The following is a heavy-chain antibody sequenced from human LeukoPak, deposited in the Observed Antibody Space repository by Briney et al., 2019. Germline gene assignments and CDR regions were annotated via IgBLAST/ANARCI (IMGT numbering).Heavy chain of an antibody. D-gene: IGHD6-19*01. CDR2: IYYSGST. Sequence: SETLTLTCTVSGGSISSSSYYWGWIRQPPGKGLEWFGSIYYSGSTYYNPSLKSRVTISVDTSKNQFSLNLTSVTAADTAVYYCARPGGNSSDWGQGTLVTVSS. J-gene: IGHJ4*02. CDR3: ARPGGNSSD. V-gene: IGHV4-39*01. CDR1: GGSISSSSYY.